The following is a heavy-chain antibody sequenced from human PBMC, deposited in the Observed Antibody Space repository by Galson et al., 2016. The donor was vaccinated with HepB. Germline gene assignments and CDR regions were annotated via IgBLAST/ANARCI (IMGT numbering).Heavy chain of an antibody. V-gene: IGHV3-9*01. CDR1: GFNFDDYA. CDR3: AKEGQPKRDGSGSHDAFDI. D-gene: IGHD3-10*01. Sequence: SLRLSCAASGFNFDDYAMSWVRQAPGKGLEWVAGISWNSGSKGYADSVKGRFTISRDNAKNSLYLEMKSLRAEDTALYYCAKEGQPKRDGSGSHDAFDIWGQGTMVTVSS. CDR2: ISWNSGSK. J-gene: IGHJ3*02.